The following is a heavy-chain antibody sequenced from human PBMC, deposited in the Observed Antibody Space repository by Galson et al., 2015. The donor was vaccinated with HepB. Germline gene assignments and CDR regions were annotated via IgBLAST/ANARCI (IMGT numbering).Heavy chain of an antibody. V-gene: IGHV1-8*01. CDR3: ARGHNFDWSKPSGGNWFDP. J-gene: IGHJ5*02. D-gene: IGHD3-9*01. CDR2: MNPNSGNT. Sequence: SVKVSCKASGYTFTSYDINWVRQATGQGLEWMGWMNPNSGNTGYAQKFQGRVTMTRNTSISTAYMELSSLRSEDTAVYYCARGHNFDWSKPSGGNWFDPWGQGTLVTVSS. CDR1: GYTFTSYD.